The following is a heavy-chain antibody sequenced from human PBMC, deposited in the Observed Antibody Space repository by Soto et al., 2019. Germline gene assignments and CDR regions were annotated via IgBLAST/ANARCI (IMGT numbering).Heavy chain of an antibody. V-gene: IGHV1-69*13. CDR3: ARDRNPRSYNWFDP. Sequence: SVKVSCKASGGTFSSYAISWVRQAPGQGLEWMGGIIPIFGTANYAQKFQGRVTITADESTSTAYMELSSLRSEDTAVYYCARDRNPRSYNWFDPWGQGTLVTVSS. CDR1: GGTFSSYA. D-gene: IGHD1-1*01. J-gene: IGHJ5*02. CDR2: IIPIFGTA.